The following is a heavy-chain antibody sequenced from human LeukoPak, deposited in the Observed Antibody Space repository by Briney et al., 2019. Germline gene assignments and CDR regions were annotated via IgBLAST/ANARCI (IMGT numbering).Heavy chain of an antibody. Sequence: PGGSLRLSCAASGFTFSSYWMNWVRQAPGKELEWLANLKQDGSEKHYVDSVKGRFTISRDNAKNSLYLQMNSLRAEDTAVYYCARDKMYTSSADYWGQGTLVTVSS. CDR2: LKQDGSEK. CDR1: GFTFSSYW. D-gene: IGHD5-24*01. V-gene: IGHV3-7*01. J-gene: IGHJ4*02. CDR3: ARDKMYTSSADY.